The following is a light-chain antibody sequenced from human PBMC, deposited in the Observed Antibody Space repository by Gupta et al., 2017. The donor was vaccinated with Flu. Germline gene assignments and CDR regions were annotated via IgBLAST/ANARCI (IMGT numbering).Light chain of an antibody. CDR3: SSHAGRVTWV. V-gene: IGLV2-11*01. J-gene: IGLJ1*01. CDR2: DVT. Sequence: QSAPTQPRSVSGSPGQSVTISCTGSSNDVGGSNRVSWYQQRPGKAPKLILYDVTERPSGVPDRFSGSKSGNTASLTISGLQADDEADYYCSSHAGRVTWVFGTGPTVTVL. CDR1: SNDVGGSNR.